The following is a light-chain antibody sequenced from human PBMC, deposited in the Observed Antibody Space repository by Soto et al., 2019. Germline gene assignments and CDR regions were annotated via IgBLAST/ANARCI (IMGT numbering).Light chain of an antibody. J-gene: IGKJ4*01. Sequence: EIVITQSPATLSVSPGERATLSCRASQSVSSNLAWYQQKPGQAPRLLIYGASTRATGVPARFSGNGSGTEFTLTISSLQSEDLALYYCQQYNDWPPLTFGGGTKVEI. CDR1: QSVSSN. V-gene: IGKV3-15*01. CDR3: QQYNDWPPLT. CDR2: GAS.